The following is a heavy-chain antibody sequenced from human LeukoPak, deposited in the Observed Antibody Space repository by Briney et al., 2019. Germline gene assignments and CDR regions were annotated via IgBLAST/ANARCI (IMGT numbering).Heavy chain of an antibody. CDR3: ASRYDSSGYYGY. V-gene: IGHV1-18*01. Sequence: ASVKVSCKASGGTFSSYGISWVRQAPGQGLEWMGWISAYNGNTNYAQKLQGRVTMTTDTSTSTAYMELRSLRSDDTAVYYCASRYDSSGYYGYWGQGTLVTVSS. J-gene: IGHJ4*02. CDR1: GGTFSSYG. D-gene: IGHD3-22*01. CDR2: ISAYNGNT.